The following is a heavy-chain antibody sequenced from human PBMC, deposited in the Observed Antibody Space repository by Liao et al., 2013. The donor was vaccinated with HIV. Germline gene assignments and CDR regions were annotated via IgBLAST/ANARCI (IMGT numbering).Heavy chain of an antibody. CDR1: GGSLSSGSYY. D-gene: IGHD3-16*01. V-gene: IGHV4-61*02. CDR2: IYTSGST. Sequence: QVQLQQWGAGLLKPSQTLSLTCTVSGGSLSSGSYYWNWIRQPAGKGLEWIGRIYTSGSTNYNPSLKSRVTISVDTSKNQFFLKLNSVTAADTAVYFCAREEDWGGYWGQGTLVTVSS. J-gene: IGHJ4*02. CDR3: AREEDWGGY.